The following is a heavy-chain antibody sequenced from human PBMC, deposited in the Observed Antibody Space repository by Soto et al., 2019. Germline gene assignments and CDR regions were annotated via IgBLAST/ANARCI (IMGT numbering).Heavy chain of an antibody. CDR1: GFTFSSHS. J-gene: IGHJ5*02. CDR3: ARVPSARFASGP. D-gene: IGHD6-6*01. Sequence: GGALRLSCAASGFTFSSHSMNWVRQAPGKGLEWISYISANSDTRDYADSVKGRFTISRDNARNSLYLQINSLRDEDTAVYYCARVPSARFASGPWGQGTLVTVSS. V-gene: IGHV3-48*02. CDR2: ISANSDTR.